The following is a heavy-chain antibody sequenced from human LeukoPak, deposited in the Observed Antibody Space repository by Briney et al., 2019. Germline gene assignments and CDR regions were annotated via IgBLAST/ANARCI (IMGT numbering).Heavy chain of an antibody. Sequence: GSSVKVSCKASGDTFNSSAISWVRHAPGQGLEWVGRIIPMLGIPSYAQNFQGRVTITADTSTNTAFMELSSLRSDDTAVYYSAQRLSWLDPWGQGTRVTVSS. V-gene: IGHV1-69*04. CDR3: AQRLSWLDP. D-gene: IGHD4-17*01. J-gene: IGHJ5*02. CDR2: IIPMLGIP. CDR1: GDTFNSSA.